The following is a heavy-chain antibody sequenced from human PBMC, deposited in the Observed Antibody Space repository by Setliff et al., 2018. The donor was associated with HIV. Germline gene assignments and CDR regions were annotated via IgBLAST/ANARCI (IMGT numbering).Heavy chain of an antibody. CDR1: GFSFSNYN. CDR2: ISRDSRYI. Sequence: GGSLRLSCAVSGFSFSNYNMNWVRQAPGKGLEWISSISRDSRYIYYADSVKGRFTISRDNGNNALYLQMNSLRAEDTAIYYCARVSSALFLPQYHFDYWGQGTLVTVSS. V-gene: IGHV3-21*04. D-gene: IGHD2-21*01. CDR3: ARVSSALFLPQYHFDY. J-gene: IGHJ4*02.